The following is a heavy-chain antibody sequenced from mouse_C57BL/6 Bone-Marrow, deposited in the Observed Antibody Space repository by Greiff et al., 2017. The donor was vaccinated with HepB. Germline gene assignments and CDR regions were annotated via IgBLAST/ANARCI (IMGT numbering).Heavy chain of an antibody. CDR2: ILPGSGST. J-gene: IGHJ4*01. CDR3: ARENYYGSSYDDYAMDY. D-gene: IGHD1-1*01. CDR1: GYTFTGYW. Sequence: QVQLQQSGAELMKPGASVKLSCKATGYTFTGYWIEWVKQRPGHGLEWIGEILPGSGSTNYNEKFKGKATFTADTSSNTAYMQLSSLTTEDSAIYYWARENYYGSSYDDYAMDYWGQGTSVTVSS. V-gene: IGHV1-9*01.